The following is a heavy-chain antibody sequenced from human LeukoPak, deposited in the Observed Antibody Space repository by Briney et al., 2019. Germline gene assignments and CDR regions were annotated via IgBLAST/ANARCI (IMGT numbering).Heavy chain of an antibody. CDR3: ARDPEGFDY. D-gene: IGHD1-14*01. Sequence: GGSLRLSCTASGFIFSNYNMNWVRLAPGKGLEWVSSISRSSTYIYYAESTKGRFTISRDNAKNSLYLQMNSLRAEDTALYYCARDPEGFDYWGQGTLVTVSS. J-gene: IGHJ4*02. CDR1: GFIFSNYN. V-gene: IGHV3-21*04. CDR2: ISRSSTYI.